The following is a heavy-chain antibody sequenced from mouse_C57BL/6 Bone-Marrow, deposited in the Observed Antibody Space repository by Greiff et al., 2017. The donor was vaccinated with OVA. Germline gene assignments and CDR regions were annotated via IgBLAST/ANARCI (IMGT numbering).Heavy chain of an antibody. V-gene: IGHV5-12*01. Sequence: EVKVVESGGGLEQPEGSLKLSCAASGFTFSDYYMYWVRQTPEKRLGWVAYISNGGGSTYYPDTVKGRFTISRDNAKNTLYLQMSRLKSEDTAMYYCARHSGYYAMDYWGQGTSVTVSS. CDR2: ISNGGGST. CDR3: ARHSGYYAMDY. J-gene: IGHJ4*01. CDR1: GFTFSDYY.